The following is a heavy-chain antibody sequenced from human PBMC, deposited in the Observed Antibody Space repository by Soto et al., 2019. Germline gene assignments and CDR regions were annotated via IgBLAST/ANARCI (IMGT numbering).Heavy chain of an antibody. CDR1: GFTFSSYG. J-gene: IGHJ4*02. CDR2: IRYDGSNK. Sequence: QVQLVESGGGVVQPGRSLRLSCAASGFTFSSYGMHWVRQAPGKGLEWVSVIRYDGSNKYYADSVQGRFTISRDNSKNTLYRQLNSLRAEDKAVYYCARVGGLVPKYYFDYWGQGTLVAVAS. V-gene: IGHV3-33*01. D-gene: IGHD3-16*01. CDR3: ARVGGLVPKYYFDY.